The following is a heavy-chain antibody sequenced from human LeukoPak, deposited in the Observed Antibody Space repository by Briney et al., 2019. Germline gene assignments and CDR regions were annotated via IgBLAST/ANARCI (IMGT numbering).Heavy chain of an antibody. J-gene: IGHJ5*01. CDR3: VREKWGSFIIDS. CDR2: IYYRGTT. D-gene: IGHD1-26*01. CDR1: GGSISSGDHN. V-gene: IGHV4-30-4*01. Sequence: PSETLSLTCTVSGGSISSGDHNWSWIRQPPGKGLEWIGYIYYRGTTYDNPSLRSRVSMSVDVTTNRFSLNVTSVTAADTAVYYCVREKWGSFIIDSWGQGTLVIVSS.